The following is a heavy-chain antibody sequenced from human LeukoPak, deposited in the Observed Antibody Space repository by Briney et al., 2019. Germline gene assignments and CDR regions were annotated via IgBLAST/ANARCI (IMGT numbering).Heavy chain of an antibody. V-gene: IGHV3-7*01. CDR1: GFTFSDHW. D-gene: IGHD3-10*01. CDR3: ARYNYGSGTSFDP. Sequence: QSGGTLRLSCAASGFTFSDHWMSWVRQAPGKGLEWVANIKQDGIEKHYVDSVKGRFTIYRDNAKNSLYLQMTSLRVEDTAVFYCARYNYGSGTSFDPWGQRTLVTVSS. CDR2: IKQDGIEK. J-gene: IGHJ5*02.